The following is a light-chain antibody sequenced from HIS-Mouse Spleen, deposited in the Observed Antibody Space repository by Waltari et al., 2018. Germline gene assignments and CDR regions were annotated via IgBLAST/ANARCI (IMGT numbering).Light chain of an antibody. V-gene: IGKV1-39*01. J-gene: IGKJ3*01. CDR2: AAS. CDR3: QQSYSTSAT. CDR1: QSISSY. Sequence: DIQMTQSPSSLSASLGDRVTITCRASQSISSYLNWYQQKPGKAPKLLIYAASSLQSGVPSRFSGSGSGTDFTLTISSLQPEDFATYYCQQSYSTSATFGPGTKVDIK.